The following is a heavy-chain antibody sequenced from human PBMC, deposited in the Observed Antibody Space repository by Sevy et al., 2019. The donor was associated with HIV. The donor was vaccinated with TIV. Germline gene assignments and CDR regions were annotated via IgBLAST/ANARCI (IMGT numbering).Heavy chain of an antibody. J-gene: IGHJ5*02. CDR3: ARDPSITIFYTEGFDL. CDR1: GFTFSSYA. Sequence: GGSLRLSCAASGFTFSSYAMHWVRQAPGKGLEWVAVISHDGSNKYYADSVKGRFTISSDNSKNTLYLQMNSLRAEDTAVYYCARDPSITIFYTEGFDLWGQGTLVTVSS. CDR2: ISHDGSNK. D-gene: IGHD3-9*01. V-gene: IGHV3-30-3*01.